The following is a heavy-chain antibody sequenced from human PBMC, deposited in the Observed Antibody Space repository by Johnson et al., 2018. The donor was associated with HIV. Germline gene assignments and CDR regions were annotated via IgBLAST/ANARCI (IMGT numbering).Heavy chain of an antibody. Sequence: QVQLVESGGGVVRPVGSLRLSCAASGFAFSSYAMHWVRQATGKGLEWVAVISYDGTSKYQADSVKGRFTISRDNSKNTLYLQMNSLKTEDTAVYYCSTDVTDTVTTYYNAFDVWGQGTMVTVSS. V-gene: IGHV3-30*04. J-gene: IGHJ3*01. CDR3: STDVTDTVTTYYNAFDV. D-gene: IGHD4-11*01. CDR2: ISYDGTSK. CDR1: GFAFSSYA.